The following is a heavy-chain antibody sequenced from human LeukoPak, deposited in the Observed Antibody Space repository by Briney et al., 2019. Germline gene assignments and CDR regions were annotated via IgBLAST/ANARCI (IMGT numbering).Heavy chain of an antibody. CDR1: GFTFSSYA. CDR2: ISYGGSNK. Sequence: GGSLRLSCAASGFTFSSYAMHWVRQAPGKGLEWVAVISYGGSNKYYADSVKGRFTISRDNSKNTLYLQMNSLRAEDTAVYYCAKRSCSGGSCYSQHWGQGTLVTVSS. D-gene: IGHD2-15*01. J-gene: IGHJ1*01. V-gene: IGHV3-30-3*02. CDR3: AKRSCSGGSCYSQH.